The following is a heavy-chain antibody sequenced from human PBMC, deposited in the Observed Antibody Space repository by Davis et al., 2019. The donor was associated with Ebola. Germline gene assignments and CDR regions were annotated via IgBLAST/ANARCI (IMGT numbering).Heavy chain of an antibody. J-gene: IGHJ4*02. D-gene: IGHD3-22*01. CDR2: IIPIFGTA. V-gene: IGHV1-69*06. Sequence: SVKVSCKASGGTFSSYAISWVRQAPGQGLEWMGGIIPIFGTANYAQKFQGRVTITADKSTSTAYMELRSLRSDDTAVYYCARDSFITPFDYWGQGTLVTVSS. CDR3: ARDSFITPFDY. CDR1: GGTFSSYA.